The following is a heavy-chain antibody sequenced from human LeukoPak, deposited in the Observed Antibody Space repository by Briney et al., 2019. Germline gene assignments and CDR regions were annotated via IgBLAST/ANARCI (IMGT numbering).Heavy chain of an antibody. CDR3: AREERQQLVRGLPFCDY. J-gene: IGHJ4*02. V-gene: IGHV3-30-3*01. Sequence: HAGGSLRLSCAASGFSFSSYAMHWVRQTPSKGLQWVALISYDGTNKYYADSVKGRFTISRDNSKNTLYLQMNSLRAEDTAVYYCAREERQQLVRGLPFCDYWGQGTLVTVSS. CDR2: ISYDGTNK. D-gene: IGHD6-13*01. CDR1: GFSFSSYA.